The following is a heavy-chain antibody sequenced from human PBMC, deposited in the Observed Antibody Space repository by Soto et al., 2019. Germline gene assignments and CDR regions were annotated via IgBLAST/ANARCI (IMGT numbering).Heavy chain of an antibody. CDR1: GGSISSYY. Sequence: SETLCLTCTVSGGSISSYYWSWIRQPPGKGLEWIGYIYYSGSTNYNPSLKSRVTISVDTSKNQFSLKLNSVTAADTAVYYCARDLWGYCGTDCYPLDVWGQGTTVTXSS. V-gene: IGHV4-59*01. D-gene: IGHD2-21*02. CDR2: IYYSGST. CDR3: ARDLWGYCGTDCYPLDV. J-gene: IGHJ6*02.